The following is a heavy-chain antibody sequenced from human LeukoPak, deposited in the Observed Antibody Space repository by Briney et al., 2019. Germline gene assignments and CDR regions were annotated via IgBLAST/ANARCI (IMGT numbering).Heavy chain of an antibody. CDR1: GYTFTSYA. V-gene: IGHV1-3*01. J-gene: IGHJ3*02. CDR3: ARNHHLRYFDWLGAFDI. CDR2: NNAGNGNT. Sequence: ASVKVSCKASGYTFTSYAMHWVRQAPGQRLEWMGWNNAGNGNTKYSQKFQGRVTITRDTSASTAYMELSSLRSEDTAVYYCARNHHLRYFDWLGAFDIWGQGTMVTVSS. D-gene: IGHD3-9*01.